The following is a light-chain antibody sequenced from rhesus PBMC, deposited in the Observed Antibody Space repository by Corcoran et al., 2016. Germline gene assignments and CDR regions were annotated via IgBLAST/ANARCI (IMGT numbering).Light chain of an antibody. CDR1: QTISCY. J-gene: IGKJ1*01. Sequence: DIQMTQSPSSLSASVGDRVTITCRASQTISCYLAWYQQKPGKVPKLLIYAASSLESGVPSRFSGSGSGTEFTLTISSLQPGDFATYYCQQHNNHPPTFGQGTKVEIE. CDR3: QQHNNHPPT. V-gene: IGKV1-44*02. CDR2: AAS.